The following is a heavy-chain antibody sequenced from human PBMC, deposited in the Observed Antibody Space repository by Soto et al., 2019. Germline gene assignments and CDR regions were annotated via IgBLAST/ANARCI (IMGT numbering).Heavy chain of an antibody. V-gene: IGHV1-69*04. CDR3: AREKTAAAMGANWFDP. CDR1: GGTFSSYT. D-gene: IGHD2-2*01. Sequence: GASVKVSCKASGGTFSSYTISWVRQAPGQGLEWMGRIIPILGIANYAQKFQGRVTITADKSTSTAYMELSSLRSEDTAVYYCAREKTAAAMGANWFDPWGQGTLVTVSS. J-gene: IGHJ5*02. CDR2: IIPILGIA.